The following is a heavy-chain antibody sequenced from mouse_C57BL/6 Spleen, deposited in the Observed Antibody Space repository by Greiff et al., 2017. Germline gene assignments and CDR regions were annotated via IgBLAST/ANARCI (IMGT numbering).Heavy chain of an antibody. CDR1: GYTFTSYW. D-gene: IGHD2-1*01. Sequence: VQLQQPGAELVRPGSSVKLSCKASGYTFTSYWMHWVKQRPIQGLEWIGNIDPSDSETHYNQKFKDKATLTVDKSSSTAYMQLSSLTSEDSAVYFCAREGDYGSYYAMDYWGQGTAVTVSS. CDR3: AREGDYGSYYAMDY. J-gene: IGHJ4*01. V-gene: IGHV1-52*01. CDR2: IDPSDSET.